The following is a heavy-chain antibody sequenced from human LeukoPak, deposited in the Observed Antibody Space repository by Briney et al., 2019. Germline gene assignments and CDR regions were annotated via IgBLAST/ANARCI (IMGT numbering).Heavy chain of an antibody. V-gene: IGHV4-4*07. J-gene: IGHJ3*02. CDR3: ARDIKKDIVVVPAAMDLVGAFDI. CDR2: IYTSGST. Sequence: SETLSLTCTVSGGSISSYYWSWIRQPAGKGLEWIGRIYTSGSTNYNPSLKSRVTMSVDTSKNQFSLKLSSVTAADTAVYYCARDIKKDIVVVPAAMDLVGAFDIWGQGTMVTVSS. CDR1: GGSISSYY. D-gene: IGHD2-2*01.